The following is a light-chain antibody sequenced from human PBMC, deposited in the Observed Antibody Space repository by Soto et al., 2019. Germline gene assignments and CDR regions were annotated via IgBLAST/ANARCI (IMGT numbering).Light chain of an antibody. V-gene: IGKV1-5*03. Sequence: DIQMTQSPSSLSASVRDRVTITCLASQTISSYLNWYQQKPGKAPKLLIYKASTLKSGVPSRFSGSGSGTEFTLTISSQQPDDFATYYCQHYNSYSEAFGQGTKVDIK. CDR1: QTISSY. CDR3: QHYNSYSEA. J-gene: IGKJ1*01. CDR2: KAS.